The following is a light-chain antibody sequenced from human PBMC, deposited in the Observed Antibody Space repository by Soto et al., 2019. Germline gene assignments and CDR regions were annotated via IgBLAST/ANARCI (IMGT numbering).Light chain of an antibody. V-gene: IGLV2-14*01. J-gene: IGLJ1*01. Sequence: QSALTQPASVSGSPGQSITISCTGTSSDVGGYNYVSWYQHHPGKAPKLMIFEVTSRPSGVSNRFSGSKSGNTASLTISGLQAEDEADYYCSSYTIINSYVLGTGTKVTVL. CDR1: SSDVGGYNY. CDR3: SSYTIINSYV. CDR2: EVT.